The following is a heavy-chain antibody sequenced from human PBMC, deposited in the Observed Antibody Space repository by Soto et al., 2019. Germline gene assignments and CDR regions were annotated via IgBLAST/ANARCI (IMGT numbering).Heavy chain of an antibody. D-gene: IGHD6-13*01. CDR2: ISAYNGNT. V-gene: IGHV1-18*01. CDR3: ARSHSSSWPDY. Sequence: AASVKVSCKASGYTFTSYGISWVRQAPGQGLEWMGWISAYNGNTNYAQKIQGRVTMTTDTSTSTAYMELRSLRSDDTAFYYCARSHSSSWPDYWGQGTLVTVSS. CDR1: GYTFTSYG. J-gene: IGHJ4*02.